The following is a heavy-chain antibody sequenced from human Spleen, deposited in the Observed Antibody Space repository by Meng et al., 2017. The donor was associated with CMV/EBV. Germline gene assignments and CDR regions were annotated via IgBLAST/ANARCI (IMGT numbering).Heavy chain of an antibody. V-gene: IGHV1-2*02. CDR3: ARADPLETYYYYGMDV. J-gene: IGHJ6*02. CDR1: GSTFNAYF. Sequence: ASVKVSCKTSGSTFNAYFMHWVRQAPGQGLEWMGRINPNSGGTNYAQKFQGTVTMTRDTSISTAYMTLSRLTSDDTAVYYCARADPLETYYYYGMDVWGQGTTVTVSS. CDR2: INPNSGGT. D-gene: IGHD3-3*01.